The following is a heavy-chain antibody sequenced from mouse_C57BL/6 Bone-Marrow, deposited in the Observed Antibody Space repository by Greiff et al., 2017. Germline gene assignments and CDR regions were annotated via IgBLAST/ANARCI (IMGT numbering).Heavy chain of an antibody. CDR3: ARVRLRPWFAY. V-gene: IGHV1-64*01. Sequence: QVQLQESGAELVKPGASVKLSCKASGYTFTSYWMHWVKQRPGQGLEWIGMIHPNSGSTNYNEKFKSKATLTVDKSSSTAYMQLSSLTSADSAVYYCARVRLRPWFAYWGQGTLVTVSA. CDR2: IHPNSGST. CDR1: GYTFTSYW. J-gene: IGHJ3*01. D-gene: IGHD2-4*01.